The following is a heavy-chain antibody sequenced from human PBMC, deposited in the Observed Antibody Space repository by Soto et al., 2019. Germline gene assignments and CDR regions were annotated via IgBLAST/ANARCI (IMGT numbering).Heavy chain of an antibody. V-gene: IGHV4-61*01. CDR1: DASVWSDSYF. D-gene: IGHD1-26*01. CDR3: ARIVVGVTVDL. Sequence: SETLSLTCTVSDASVWSDSYFWTWIRQPPGKGLEWIAYISHTGDTNYNPSLKSRVTISIDTSRNQFSPTVTSVTAADTAVYFCARIVVGVTVDLWGQGSLVTVSS. J-gene: IGHJ4*02. CDR2: ISHTGDT.